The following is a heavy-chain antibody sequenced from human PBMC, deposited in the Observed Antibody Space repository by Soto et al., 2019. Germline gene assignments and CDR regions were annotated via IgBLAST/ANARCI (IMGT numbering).Heavy chain of an antibody. CDR2: IDPSDSYT. Sequence: GESLKISCKGSGYSFTSYWISWVRQMPGKGLEWMGRIDPSDSYTNYSPSFQGHVTISADKSISTAYLQWSSLKASDTAMYYCARLGYYDSSAHYYYGMDVWGQGTTVTV. CDR3: ARLGYYDSSAHYYYGMDV. J-gene: IGHJ6*02. CDR1: GYSFTSYW. D-gene: IGHD3-22*01. V-gene: IGHV5-10-1*01.